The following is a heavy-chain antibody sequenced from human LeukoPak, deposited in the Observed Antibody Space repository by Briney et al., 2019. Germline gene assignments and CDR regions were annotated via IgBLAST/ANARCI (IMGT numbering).Heavy chain of an antibody. CDR3: ARDLGATTVLGY. V-gene: IGHV3-21*01. J-gene: IGHJ4*02. D-gene: IGHD1-26*01. CDR1: GFTFSSYS. CDR2: ISSSSSYI. Sequence: GGSLRLSCAASGFTFSSYSMNWVRQAPGKGLEWVSSISSSSSYIYYADSVKGRFTISRDNAKNSLYLQMSSLRAEDTAVYYCARDLGATTVLGYWGQGTLVTVSS.